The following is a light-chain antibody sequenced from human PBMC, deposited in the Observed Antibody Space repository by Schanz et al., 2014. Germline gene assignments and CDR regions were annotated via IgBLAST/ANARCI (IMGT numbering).Light chain of an antibody. CDR2: DNY. CDR1: SSNSGNNE. V-gene: IGLV1-51*01. J-gene: IGLJ3*02. Sequence: QSVLTQPPSVSAAPGQKVTISCSGSSSNSGNNEISWYQQFPGTAPKLIIFDNYKRPSGIPDRFSGSKSGTSATLAITGLQTGDEADYYCGTWDSSLSARVFGGGTKLPVL. CDR3: GTWDSSLSARV.